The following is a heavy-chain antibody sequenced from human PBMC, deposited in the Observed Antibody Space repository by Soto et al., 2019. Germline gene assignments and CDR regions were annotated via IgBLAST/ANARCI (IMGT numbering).Heavy chain of an antibody. Sequence: GGSLRLSCAASGFTFSSYAMHWVRQAPGKGLEWVAVISYDGSNKYYADSVKGRFTISRDNSKNTLYLQMNSLRAEDTAVYYCARPAAAVLDYYYYGMDVWGQGTTVTVSS. V-gene: IGHV3-30-3*01. D-gene: IGHD6-13*01. CDR1: GFTFSSYA. CDR2: ISYDGSNK. J-gene: IGHJ6*02. CDR3: ARPAAAVLDYYYYGMDV.